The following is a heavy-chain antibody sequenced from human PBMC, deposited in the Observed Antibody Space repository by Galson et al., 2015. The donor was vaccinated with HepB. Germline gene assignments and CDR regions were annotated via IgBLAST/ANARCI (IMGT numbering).Heavy chain of an antibody. J-gene: IGHJ4*02. V-gene: IGHV3-23*01. Sequence: SLRLSCAASGFTFSSYAMSWVRQAPGKGLEWVSSISAGGTTHYADSVKGRFTISRDISKNTLHLQMNSLRVEDTAVYYCARAYSGYDFAYWGQGTLVTASS. CDR3: ARAYSGYDFAY. D-gene: IGHD5-12*01. CDR2: ISAGGTT. CDR1: GFTFSSYA.